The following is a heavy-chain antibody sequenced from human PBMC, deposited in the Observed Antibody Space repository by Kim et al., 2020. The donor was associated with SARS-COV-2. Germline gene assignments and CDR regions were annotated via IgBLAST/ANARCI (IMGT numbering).Heavy chain of an antibody. CDR2: ISWNSGSI. CDR3: AKDINYGDPNLNLHYYYGMDV. V-gene: IGHV3-9*01. D-gene: IGHD4-17*01. Sequence: GGSLRLSCAASGFTFDDYAMHWVRQAPGKGLEWVSGISWNSGSIGYADSVKGRFTISRDNAKNSLYLQMNSLRAEDTALYYCAKDINYGDPNLNLHYYYGMDVWGQGTTVTVSS. J-gene: IGHJ6*02. CDR1: GFTFDDYA.